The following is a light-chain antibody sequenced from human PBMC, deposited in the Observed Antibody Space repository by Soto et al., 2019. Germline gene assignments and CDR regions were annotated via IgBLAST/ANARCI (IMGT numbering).Light chain of an antibody. J-gene: IGKJ1*01. CDR3: QQYDNWPST. CDR1: QSVSSN. V-gene: IGKV3-15*01. CDR2: GAS. Sequence: EIVITQSPATLSVSPGERATLSCRASQSVSSNLAWYQQRPGQAPRLLIHGASTRATGIPARFSGSGSGTEFTLTISSLQSEDFAVYYCQQYDNWPSTFGQGTKVEIK.